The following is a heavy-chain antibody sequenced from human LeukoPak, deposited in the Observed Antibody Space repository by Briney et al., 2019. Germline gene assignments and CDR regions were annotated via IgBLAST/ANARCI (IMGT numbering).Heavy chain of an antibody. CDR2: IYYSGST. Sequence: SETLSLTCTVSGGSISSYYWSWIRQPPGKGLEWIGYIYYSGSTNYNPSLKSRVTISVDTPKNQFSLKLSSVTAADTAVYYCASSEMATFPRGWGQGTLVTVSS. CDR1: GGSISSYY. V-gene: IGHV4-59*08. D-gene: IGHD5-24*01. CDR3: ASSEMATFPRG. J-gene: IGHJ4*02.